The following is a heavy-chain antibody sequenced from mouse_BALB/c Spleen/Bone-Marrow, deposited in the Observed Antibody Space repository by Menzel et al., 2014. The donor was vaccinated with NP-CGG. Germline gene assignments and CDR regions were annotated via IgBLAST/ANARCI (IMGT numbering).Heavy chain of an antibody. CDR3: AKNYYYGYVAY. CDR2: INPDSSTI. D-gene: IGHD1-2*01. J-gene: IGHJ3*01. Sequence: EVKLQESGAGLVQPGGSLKLSCAASGFDFSGYWMTWVRQAPGKGLEWIGEINPDSSTINYTPSLKDKFIISRDNAKNTLFLQMSKVRSEDTALYYCAKNYYYGYVAYWGQGTLVTVSA. V-gene: IGHV4-1*02. CDR1: GFDFSGYW.